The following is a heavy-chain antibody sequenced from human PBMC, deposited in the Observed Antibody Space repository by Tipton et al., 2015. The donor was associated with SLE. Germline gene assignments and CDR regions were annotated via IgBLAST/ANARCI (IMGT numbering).Heavy chain of an antibody. CDR3: AREPPRGVTAFDI. CDR1: GGSISSSSYY. CDR2: IYYSGST. J-gene: IGHJ3*02. D-gene: IGHD3-10*01. Sequence: TLSLTCTVSGGSISSSSYYWGWIRQPPGKGLEWIGSIYYSGSTYYNPSLKSRVTISVDTSKNQFSLRLTSVTAADTAVYYCAREPPRGVTAFDIWGQGTMVTVSS. V-gene: IGHV4-39*07.